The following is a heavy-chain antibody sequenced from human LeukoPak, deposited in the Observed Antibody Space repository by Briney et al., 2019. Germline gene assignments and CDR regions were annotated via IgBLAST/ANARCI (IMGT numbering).Heavy chain of an antibody. Sequence: TSQTLSLTCTVSGGSISSNNYYWNWIRQPAGKGLEWIGRIYTSGSTNYNPSLKSRVTISVDTSKNQFSLKLSSVTAADTAVYYCAREGRVVVPAAVDYYYYMDVWGKGTTVTVSS. D-gene: IGHD2-2*01. J-gene: IGHJ6*03. V-gene: IGHV4-61*02. CDR2: IYTSGST. CDR3: AREGRVVVPAAVDYYYYMDV. CDR1: GGSISSNNYY.